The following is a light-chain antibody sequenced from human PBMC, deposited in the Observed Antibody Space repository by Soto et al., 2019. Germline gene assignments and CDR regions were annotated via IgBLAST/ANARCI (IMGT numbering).Light chain of an antibody. CDR3: SSYTTSTTRV. CDR1: SSDVGNYNL. CDR2: EVS. V-gene: IGLV2-14*02. J-gene: IGLJ1*01. Sequence: QSVLTQPASVSGSPGQSITISCTGTSSDVGNYNLVSWYQQHPGKAPKLMIYEVSKWPSGVSNRFSGSKSGNTASLTISGLQAEDEADYYCSSYTTSTTRVFLTGTKLPVL.